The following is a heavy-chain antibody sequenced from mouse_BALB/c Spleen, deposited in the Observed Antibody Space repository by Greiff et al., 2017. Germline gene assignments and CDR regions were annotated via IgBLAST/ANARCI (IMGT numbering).Heavy chain of an antibody. V-gene: IGHV1S22*01. CDR2: IYPGSGST. D-gene: IGHD2-10*02. CDR1: GYTFTSYW. Sequence: LQQPGSELVRPGASVKLSCKASGYTFTSYWMHWVKQRHGQGLGWIGNIYPGSGSTNYDEKFKSKGTLTVDTSSSTAYMHLSSLTSEDSAVYYCTRWGAYGNYRYFDVWGAGTTVTVSS. J-gene: IGHJ1*01. CDR3: TRWGAYGNYRYFDV.